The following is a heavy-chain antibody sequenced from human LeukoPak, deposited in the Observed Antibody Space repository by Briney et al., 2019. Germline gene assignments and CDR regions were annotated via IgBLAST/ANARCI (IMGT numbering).Heavy chain of an antibody. J-gene: IGHJ4*02. V-gene: IGHV4-59*08. CDR1: GGSISSYY. D-gene: IGHD6-6*01. Sequence: SETLSLTCTVSGGSISSYYWSWIRQPPGKGLEWIGYIYYSGSTNYNPSLKSRVTISVDTSKNQFSLKLNSVTAADTAVYYCARSVVLDHFDFWGQGTLVTVSS. CDR3: ARSVVLDHFDF. CDR2: IYYSGST.